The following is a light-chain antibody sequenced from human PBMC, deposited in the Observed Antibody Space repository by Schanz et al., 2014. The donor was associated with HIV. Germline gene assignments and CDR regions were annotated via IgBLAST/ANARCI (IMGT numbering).Light chain of an antibody. Sequence: QSVLSQPPSASGTPGQRVTISCSVSNSNIRSNAVNWYQHLPGTAPKLLIYNSYHRPSGVPDRFSGSGSGTSASLAISGLQSEDEADYFCATWDDSLDGWVFGGGTKLTVL. CDR3: ATWDDSLDGWV. CDR1: NSNIRSNA. V-gene: IGLV1-44*01. J-gene: IGLJ3*02. CDR2: NSY.